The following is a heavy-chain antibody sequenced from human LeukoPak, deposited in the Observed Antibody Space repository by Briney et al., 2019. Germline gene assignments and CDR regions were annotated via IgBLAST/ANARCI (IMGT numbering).Heavy chain of an antibody. CDR3: ARVLGVGYGATNLAY. J-gene: IGHJ4*02. D-gene: IGHD1-26*01. V-gene: IGHV3-30*03. Sequence: GGSLRLPCAASGFTFSSYGMHWVRQAPGKGLEWVAVISYDGSNKYYADSVKGRFTISRDNSKNTLYLQMNDLRPDDTAVYYCARVLGVGYGATNLAYWGQGTLVTVSS. CDR1: GFTFSSYG. CDR2: ISYDGSNK.